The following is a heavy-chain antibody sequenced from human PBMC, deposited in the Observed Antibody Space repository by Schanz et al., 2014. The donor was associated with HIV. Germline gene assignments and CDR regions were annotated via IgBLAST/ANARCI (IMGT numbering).Heavy chain of an antibody. D-gene: IGHD1-1*01. V-gene: IGHV1-2*02. Sequence: QVQLVQSGAEVKKPGTSVKVSCKASGYTFTSYNMHWVRQAPGQGLEWMGWINPNSGGTNYAQKFQGRVTLTRDTSITTAYMELTSLRPEDTAVYYCASPAESERGPGDAFDIWGQGTLVTVSS. J-gene: IGHJ3*02. CDR3: ASPAESERGPGDAFDI. CDR1: GYTFTSYN. CDR2: INPNSGGT.